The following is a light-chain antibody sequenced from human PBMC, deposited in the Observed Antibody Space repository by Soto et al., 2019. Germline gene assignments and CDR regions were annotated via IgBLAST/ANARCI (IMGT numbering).Light chain of an antibody. J-gene: IGKJ1*01. Sequence: DIVLTQSPATLSVSPGERATLSCRASQSVSSNYLAWYQQKPGQAPRLLIYGASSRATGIPERFSGSGSGTDFTLTISRLQPEDVAVYYCQQYGRSPLTFGQGTKVEIK. CDR1: QSVSSNY. V-gene: IGKV3-20*01. CDR3: QQYGRSPLT. CDR2: GAS.